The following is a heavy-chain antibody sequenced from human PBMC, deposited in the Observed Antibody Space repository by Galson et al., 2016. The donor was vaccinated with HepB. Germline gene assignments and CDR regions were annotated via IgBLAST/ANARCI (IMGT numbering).Heavy chain of an antibody. CDR1: GGSVNSGAWY. D-gene: IGHD3-3*01. J-gene: IGHJ2*01. V-gene: IGHV4-61*08. CDR2: VFYSGSGNT. CDR3: ARGGMVNSYWYFDL. Sequence: ETLSLTCTVSGGSVNSGAWYWSWIRQPPGKGLQWIGYVFYSGSGNTNYNPSLKSRVTISVDTSKNQFSLNLNSVTAADTAVCYCARGGMVNSYWYFDLWGRGTLVTVSS.